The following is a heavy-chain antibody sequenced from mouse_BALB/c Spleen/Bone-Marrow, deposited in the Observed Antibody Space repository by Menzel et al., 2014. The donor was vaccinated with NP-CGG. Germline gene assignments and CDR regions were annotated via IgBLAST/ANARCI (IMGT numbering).Heavy chain of an antibody. V-gene: IGHV1-39*01. J-gene: IGHJ2*02. CDR3: ARSYNSFDF. CDR1: GYSFTGFN. CDR2: IDPYYGAT. Sequence: VQLKESGPELEKPGASVKISCKASGYSFTGFNMNWVKQSNGKSLEWIGNIDPYYGATTYNQKFKGKATLTVDKSSSTAYMQLERLTSEDSAVYYCARSYNSFDFWGQGTSRTVSS.